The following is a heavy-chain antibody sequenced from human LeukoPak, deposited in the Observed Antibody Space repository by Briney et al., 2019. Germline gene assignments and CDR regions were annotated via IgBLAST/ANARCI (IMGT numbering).Heavy chain of an antibody. J-gene: IGHJ4*02. V-gene: IGHV4-59*01. Sequence: SETLSPTCTVSGGSISSYYWSWIRQPPGKGLEWIGYIYYSGSTNYNPSLKSRVTISVDTSKNQFSLNLSSVTAADTAVYFCARSSNWYSLDHWGQGTLVTVSS. CDR3: ARSSNWYSLDH. D-gene: IGHD6-13*01. CDR1: GGSISSYY. CDR2: IYYSGST.